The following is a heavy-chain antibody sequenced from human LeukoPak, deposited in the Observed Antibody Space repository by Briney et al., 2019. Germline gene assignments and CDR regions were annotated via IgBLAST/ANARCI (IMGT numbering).Heavy chain of an antibody. CDR2: MTGPADTT. J-gene: IGHJ4*02. V-gene: IGHV3-23*01. CDR3: AKGAEIDH. CDR1: GFNFNNFA. Sequence: GGSLRLSCAASGFNFNNFAMSWVRQAPGKGLEWLSAMTGPADTTHYAESVKGRFTISRDYSKSMVFLQMNSLRVEDTAIYYCAKGAEIDHWGQGTLVTVSS.